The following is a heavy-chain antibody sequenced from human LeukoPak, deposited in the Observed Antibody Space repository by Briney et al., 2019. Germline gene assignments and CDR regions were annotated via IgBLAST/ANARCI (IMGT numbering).Heavy chain of an antibody. CDR3: ARVGLRSYDFWSGSHSLDY. D-gene: IGHD3-3*01. CDR1: GYTFTGYY. V-gene: IGHV1-46*01. J-gene: IGHJ4*02. Sequence: GASVKVSCKASGYTFTGYYMHWVRQAPGQGLEWMGIINPSGGSTSYAQKFQGRVTMTRDTSTSTVYMELSSLRSEDTAVYYCARVGLRSYDFWSGSHSLDYWGQGTLVTVSS. CDR2: INPSGGST.